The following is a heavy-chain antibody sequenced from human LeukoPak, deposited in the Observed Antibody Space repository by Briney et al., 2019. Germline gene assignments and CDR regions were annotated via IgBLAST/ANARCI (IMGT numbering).Heavy chain of an antibody. V-gene: IGHV1-69*04. CDR2: IIPILGIA. D-gene: IGHD5-24*01. Sequence: SVKVSCKASGGTFSSYAISWVRQAPGQGLEWMGRIIPILGIANYAQKFQGRVTITADKSTSTAYMELSSLRSEDTAVYYCAIEMATIAHYYGMDVWGQGTTVTVSS. CDR3: AIEMATIAHYYGMDV. CDR1: GGTFSSYA. J-gene: IGHJ6*02.